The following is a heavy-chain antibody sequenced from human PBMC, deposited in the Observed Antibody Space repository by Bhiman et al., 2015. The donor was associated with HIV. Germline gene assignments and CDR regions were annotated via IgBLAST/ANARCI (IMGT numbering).Heavy chain of an antibody. CDR2: IRYDGSNK. CDR3: AKAVGGSSWSPRYYGMDV. J-gene: IGHJ6*02. Sequence: QVQLVESGGGVVQPGGSLRLSCAASGFTFSSYGMHWVRQAPGKGLEWVAFIRYDGSNKYYADSVKGRFTISRDNSKNTLYLQMTSLRAEDTAVYYCAKAVGGSSWSPRYYGMDVWGQGTTVTVSS. V-gene: IGHV3-30*02. D-gene: IGHD6-19*01. CDR1: GFTFSSYG.